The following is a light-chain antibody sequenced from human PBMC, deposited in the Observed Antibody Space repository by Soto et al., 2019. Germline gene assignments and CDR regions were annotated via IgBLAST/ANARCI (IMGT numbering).Light chain of an antibody. CDR2: EVS. Sequence: QSVLAQPASVSGSPGQSITISCTGTSSDVGGYNYVSWYQQHPGKAPKLIIYEVSNRPSGVSNRFSGSKSGNTASLIISGLQAEDEADYYFSSYTSSNHVFGPGTKGTVL. CDR3: SSYTSSNHV. CDR1: SSDVGGYNY. V-gene: IGLV2-14*01. J-gene: IGLJ1*01.